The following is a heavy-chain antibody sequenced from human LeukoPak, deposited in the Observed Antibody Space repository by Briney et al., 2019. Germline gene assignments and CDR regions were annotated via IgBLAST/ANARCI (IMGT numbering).Heavy chain of an antibody. V-gene: IGHV1-2*06. CDR3: ARDVSSTPNWEFDY. J-gene: IGHJ4*02. Sequence: GASVKVSCKNSGYTFADYFIHWVRQAPGQGLEWMGRINANSGVTEYQQKFQGRVTMTRDTSVSTAYVEVNWLISDDTAIYYCARDVSSTPNWEFDYWGQGTLVTVSS. D-gene: IGHD1-26*01. CDR2: INANSGVT. CDR1: GYTFADYF.